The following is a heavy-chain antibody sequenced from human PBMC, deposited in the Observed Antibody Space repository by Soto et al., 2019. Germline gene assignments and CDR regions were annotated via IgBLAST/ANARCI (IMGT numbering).Heavy chain of an antibody. Sequence: QVQLVQSGAEVKKPGASVKVSCKASGYTFTSCGISWVRQAPGQGLEWMGWISAYNGNTNYAQKLQGRVTMTADTSTSTDYMELRSLRSDDTAVYYCARLVPADPYYYYGMDVWGQGTTVTVSS. CDR1: GYTFTSCG. D-gene: IGHD2-2*01. CDR3: ARLVPADPYYYYGMDV. J-gene: IGHJ6*02. CDR2: ISAYNGNT. V-gene: IGHV1-18*01.